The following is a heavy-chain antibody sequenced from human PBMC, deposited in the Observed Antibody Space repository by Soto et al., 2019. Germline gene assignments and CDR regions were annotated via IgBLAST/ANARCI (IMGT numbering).Heavy chain of an antibody. J-gene: IGHJ4*02. Sequence: SETLSLTCTVSGPAMTSGAHSWSWIRQSPEKGLEWLGYIGPPETTYYNPAFQSRLSLSIDRTSTPFSLSLSSMTAADKPVYYCSRGGGYDSFDFWGQGSQLTASS. CDR1: GPAMTSGAHS. CDR2: IGPPETT. D-gene: IGHD2-15*01. CDR3: SRGGGYDSFDF. V-gene: IGHV4-30-2*06.